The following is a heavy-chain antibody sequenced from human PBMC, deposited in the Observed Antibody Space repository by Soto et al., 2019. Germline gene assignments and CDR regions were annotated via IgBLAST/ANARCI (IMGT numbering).Heavy chain of an antibody. D-gene: IGHD3-3*01. CDR1: GGTISGYY. CDR3: ARGQRFSDWFDP. J-gene: IGHJ5*02. V-gene: IGHV4-4*07. Sequence: PSETLSLTCNVSGGTISGYYWTWIRQPAGKGLEWIGRIYSSGNTKYNPSLQSRVTMSLDTSNNQFSLRLTSVTAADTAVYYCARGQRFSDWFDPWGQGTLVTVSS. CDR2: IYSSGNT.